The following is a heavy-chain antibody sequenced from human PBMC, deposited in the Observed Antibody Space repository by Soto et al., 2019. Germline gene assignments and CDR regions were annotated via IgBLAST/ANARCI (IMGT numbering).Heavy chain of an antibody. D-gene: IGHD2-2*01. CDR2: ISANNGNT. Sequence: QVQLVQSGAEVKKPGASVKVSCKASGYTFTSYGITWVRQAPGQGLEWMGWISANNGNTNYAQKFQGRVTMTTDTSTSTAYKDLISLRFDDTAAYYCARDGYWSSRMCFELLGRGTLGTFSS. V-gene: IGHV1-18*01. CDR1: GYTFTSYG. CDR3: ARDGYWSSRMCFEL. J-gene: IGHJ2*01.